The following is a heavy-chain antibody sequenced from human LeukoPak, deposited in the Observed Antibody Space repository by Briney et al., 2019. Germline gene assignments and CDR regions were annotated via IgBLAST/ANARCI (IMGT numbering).Heavy chain of an antibody. Sequence: GGSLRLSCVVSGLTLSSYNMNWVRQAPGRGLEWVSFISSDSHDTHYAGSVKGRFTVSRDNAKNSLYLQMNSLRVEDTGIYYCVTKNPGDNWGHGTLVTVSA. CDR2: ISSDSHDT. CDR1: GLTLSSYN. CDR3: VTKNPGDN. J-gene: IGHJ4*01. D-gene: IGHD2/OR15-2a*01. V-gene: IGHV3-48*01.